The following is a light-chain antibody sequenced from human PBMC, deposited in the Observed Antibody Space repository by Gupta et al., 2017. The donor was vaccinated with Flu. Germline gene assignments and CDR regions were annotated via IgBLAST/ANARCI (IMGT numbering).Light chain of an antibody. CDR3: QTWDIGIQV. J-gene: IGLJ3*02. CDR1: SGHSNYA. CDR2: LNADGSR. V-gene: IGLV4-69*01. Sequence: LVLTQSPSASASLGPSLRLTCTQSSGHSNYAIAWHQQQPGKGPRYLMKLNADGSRSMGDGVSDRFSGSSSGAERYLTISSLQSEDEAAYYCQTWDIGIQVFGGGTKLTVL.